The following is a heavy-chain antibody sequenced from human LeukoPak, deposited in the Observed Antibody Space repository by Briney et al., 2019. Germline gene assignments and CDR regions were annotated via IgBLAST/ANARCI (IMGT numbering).Heavy chain of an antibody. CDR3: ARNLIPEQLVLNF. V-gene: IGHV4-59*01. D-gene: IGHD6-13*01. Sequence: SETLSLTCTVSGGSISNYYWNWIRQPPGKGLEWIGYIYYTGSTNYNPSLKSRVTMSVDTSKNQFSLNLKSVTPEDTAVYYCARNLIPEQLVLNFWGQGALVTVSS. J-gene: IGHJ4*02. CDR1: GGSISNYY. CDR2: IYYTGST.